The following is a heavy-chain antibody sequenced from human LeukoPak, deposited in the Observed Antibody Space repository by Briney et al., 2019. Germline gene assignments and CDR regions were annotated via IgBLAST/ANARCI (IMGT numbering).Heavy chain of an antibody. J-gene: IGHJ4*02. CDR2: ISSSSSYI. CDR1: GFTFSSYS. CDR3: ARVSGAVLRFLEWLSFDY. Sequence: PGGSLRLSCAASGFTFSSYSMNWVRQAPGKGLEWVSSISSSSSYIYYADSVKGRFTISRDNAKNSLYLQMNSLRAEDTAVYYCARVSGAVLRFLEWLSFDYWGQGTLVTVSS. D-gene: IGHD3-3*01. V-gene: IGHV3-21*01.